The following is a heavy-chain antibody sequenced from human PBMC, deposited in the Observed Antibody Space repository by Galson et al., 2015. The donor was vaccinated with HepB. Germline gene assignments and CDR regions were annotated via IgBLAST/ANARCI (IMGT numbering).Heavy chain of an antibody. D-gene: IGHD1-1*01. Sequence: SVKVSCKASGFTFTSYGFHWVRQAPGQRLEWMGWINAGNGDTKSSQKFQDRVTITRDTSATTAYMELSSLRVEDTAVYYCATTFGTPSETAFDIWGPGTMVTVSS. CDR1: GFTFTSYG. V-gene: IGHV1-3*01. CDR2: INAGNGDT. J-gene: IGHJ3*02. CDR3: ATTFGTPSETAFDI.